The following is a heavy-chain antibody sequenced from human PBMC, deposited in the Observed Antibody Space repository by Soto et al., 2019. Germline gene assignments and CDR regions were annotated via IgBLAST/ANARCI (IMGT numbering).Heavy chain of an antibody. J-gene: IGHJ4*02. CDR1: GFTFSSNA. CDR3: AIVKAVAGTGVRIEVFAY. D-gene: IGHD6-19*01. Sequence: EVQLLESGGGLVQPGGSLRLSCAASGFTFSSNAMSWVRQAPGKGLEWVSAISGSSGRTYYADSVKGRFTISRDNSKNTLYLQMNSLRAEDTAVYYCAIVKAVAGTGVRIEVFAYWGQGTLVTVSS. V-gene: IGHV3-23*01. CDR2: ISGSSGRT.